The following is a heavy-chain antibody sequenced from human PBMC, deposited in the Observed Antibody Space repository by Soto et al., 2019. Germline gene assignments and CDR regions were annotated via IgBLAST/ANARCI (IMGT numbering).Heavy chain of an antibody. CDR2: ISWNSATL. CDR1: GFIFEDFA. CDR3: AKDVGSYYYDTSAYLYDY. V-gene: IGHV3-9*01. Sequence: DVHLVESGGGLVQPGGSVRLSCVGSGFIFEDFAMNWVRQVPGKGLEWVSGISWNSATLAYADSVKGRFIVSRDNAKNILYLQMNSLRAEDAALYYCAKDVGSYYYDTSAYLYDYWGQGTLVTVSS. D-gene: IGHD3-22*01. J-gene: IGHJ4*02.